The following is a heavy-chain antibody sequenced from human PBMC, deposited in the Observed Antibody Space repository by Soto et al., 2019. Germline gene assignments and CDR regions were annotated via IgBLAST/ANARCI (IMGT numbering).Heavy chain of an antibody. D-gene: IGHD3-3*01. CDR1: GGTISGYY. J-gene: IGHJ5*02. CDR3: ARGQRFSDWFDP. V-gene: IGHV4-4*07. Sequence: SETLSLTCSVSGGTISGYYWTWIRQPAGKGLEWIGRIYSSGNTKYNPSLQSRVTMSRDTSNNQFSLRLTSVTAADTAVYYCARGQRFSDWFDPWGQGTLVTVSS. CDR2: IYSSGNT.